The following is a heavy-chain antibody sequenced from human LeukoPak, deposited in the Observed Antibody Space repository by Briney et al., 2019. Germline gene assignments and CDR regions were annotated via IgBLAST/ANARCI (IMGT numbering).Heavy chain of an antibody. Sequence: PSETLSLTCTVSGGSISSYYWSWIRQPPGKGLEWIGYIYYSGSTNYNPSLKSRVTISVDTSKNQFSLKLSSVTAADTAVYYRARDLWAYSYSSGWNYWGQGTLVTVSS. V-gene: IGHV4-59*01. CDR3: ARDLWAYSYSSGWNY. D-gene: IGHD6-19*01. J-gene: IGHJ4*02. CDR1: GGSISSYY. CDR2: IYYSGST.